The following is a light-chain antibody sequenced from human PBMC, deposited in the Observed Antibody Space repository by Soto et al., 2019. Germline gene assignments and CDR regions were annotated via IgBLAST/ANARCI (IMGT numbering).Light chain of an antibody. CDR3: TSYASSSSPLV. V-gene: IGLV2-14*03. J-gene: IGLJ2*01. CDR1: SSDIGGYKD. CDR2: DVT. Sequence: QSALTQPASVSGSPGQSTTISCTGTSSDIGGYKDVSWYQHHPGTATKLMIYDVTNRPSGVSNRFSCSKSGNTASLTISGLQAEDEGDYYYTSYASSSSPLVFGGGTKLTVL.